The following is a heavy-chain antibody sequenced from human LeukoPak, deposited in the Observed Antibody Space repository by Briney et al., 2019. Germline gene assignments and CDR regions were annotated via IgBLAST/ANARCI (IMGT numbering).Heavy chain of an antibody. J-gene: IGHJ4*02. CDR3: ARQWHCSGGSCHFDY. CDR2: IYPGDSDT. D-gene: IGHD2-15*01. Sequence: GESLKISCKGSGYSFTSYWIGWVRQMPGKGLEWMGIIYPGDSDTRYSPSFQGRVTISADKSISTAYLQWSSLKASDTAMYYCARQWHCSGGSCHFDYWGQGSLVTVSS. V-gene: IGHV5-51*01. CDR1: GYSFTSYW.